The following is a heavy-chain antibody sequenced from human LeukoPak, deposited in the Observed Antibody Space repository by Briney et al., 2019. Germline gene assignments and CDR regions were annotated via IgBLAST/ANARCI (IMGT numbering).Heavy chain of an antibody. J-gene: IGHJ3*02. D-gene: IGHD3-10*01. CDR2: IKQDGSEK. Sequence: PGGSLRLSCAASGFTFSSYWMSWVRQAPGKGLEWVANIKQDGSEKYYVDSVKGRFTISRDNAKNSLYLQMNSLRAEDTAVYYCARRRVEKGLLWFGELSHDAFDIWGQGTMVTVSS. CDR3: ARRRVEKGLLWFGELSHDAFDI. V-gene: IGHV3-7*01. CDR1: GFTFSSYW.